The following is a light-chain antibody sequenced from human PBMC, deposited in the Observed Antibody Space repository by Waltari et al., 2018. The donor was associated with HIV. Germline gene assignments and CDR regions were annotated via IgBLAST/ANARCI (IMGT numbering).Light chain of an antibody. CDR1: RSTIGSNT. Sequence: QSVLTQPPSASGTPGQRVSISCSGNRSTIGSNTVNWYQQFSGAAPTLLIYSNNQRPSAVPDRFSGSKSGSAASLAISGLKSEDEADYHCATWDDALSGPVFGAGTKLTV. J-gene: IGLJ3*02. CDR2: SNN. CDR3: ATWDDALSGPV. V-gene: IGLV1-44*01.